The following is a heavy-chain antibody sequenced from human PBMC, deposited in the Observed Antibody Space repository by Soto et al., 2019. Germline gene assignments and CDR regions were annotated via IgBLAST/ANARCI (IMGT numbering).Heavy chain of an antibody. D-gene: IGHD3-16*02. CDR3: AVGGGDLSLTPFDY. Sequence: QVHLVESGGGVVQPGRSLRLSCVASGFNFKAYGMHWVRQAPGKGLEWVAVISTDGNNQHHADSVKGRFTISRDNFKNTLYLQMNSLRPEDTAVYFCAVGGGDLSLTPFDYWGQGTLVTVSS. V-gene: IGHV3-30-3*01. CDR1: GFNFKAYG. CDR2: ISTDGNNQ. J-gene: IGHJ4*02.